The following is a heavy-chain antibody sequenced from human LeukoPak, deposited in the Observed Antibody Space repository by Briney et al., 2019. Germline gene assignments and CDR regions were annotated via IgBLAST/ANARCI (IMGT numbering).Heavy chain of an antibody. CDR3: ATVGNDDNSRFKTYWDFDS. D-gene: IGHD3-10*01. CDR1: GYALTESS. CDR2: FDPEDDKT. J-gene: IGHJ4*02. Sequence: ASVRVSCTVSGYALTESSIHWVRQPPGKGLEWMGGFDPEDDKTIYAQRFQGRVTMAEDTSTDTHFMELTSLRSEDTAVYYCATVGNDDNSRFKTYWDFDSWGRGTLVTVSS. V-gene: IGHV1-24*01.